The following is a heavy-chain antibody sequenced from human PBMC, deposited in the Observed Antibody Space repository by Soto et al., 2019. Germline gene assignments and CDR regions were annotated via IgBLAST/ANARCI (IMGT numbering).Heavy chain of an antibody. CDR2: ISGSGGST. V-gene: IGHV3-23*01. D-gene: IGHD3-3*01. Sequence: GGSLRLSCAASGFPFSSYAMSWVRQAPGKGLEWVSAISGSGGSTYYADSVKGRFTISRDNSKNTLYLQMNSLRAEDTAVYYCAKRPTLITIIGVVTLDWYFDLWGRGTLVTVSS. CDR3: AKRPTLITIIGVVTLDWYFDL. J-gene: IGHJ2*01. CDR1: GFPFSSYA.